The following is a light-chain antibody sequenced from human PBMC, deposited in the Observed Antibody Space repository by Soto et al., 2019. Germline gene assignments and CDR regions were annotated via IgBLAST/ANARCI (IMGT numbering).Light chain of an antibody. CDR3: QQYNIWPPIT. CDR1: QSVSSK. CDR2: GAS. V-gene: IGKV3-15*01. J-gene: IGKJ5*01. Sequence: EIVMTQSPATLSVSPGERATLSCRASQSVSSKLAWYQQKPGQAPRLLIYGASTRATGIPARFSGSGSGTEFTLTISSLKSEDFAVYYCQQYNIWPPITFGQGTRLEIK.